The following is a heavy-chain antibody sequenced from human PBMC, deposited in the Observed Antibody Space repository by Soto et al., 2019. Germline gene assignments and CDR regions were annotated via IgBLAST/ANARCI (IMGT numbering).Heavy chain of an antibody. J-gene: IGHJ4*02. D-gene: IGHD7-27*01. Sequence: QVQLQQWGAGLLKPSETLSLTCAVYGGSFSGYYWNWIRQPPGKGLEWIGEINHSGSTNYNPSLKSRVTFSVATSKNQFSLKRSSVAAADTAVYYCAGGWGRIFDYWGQGTLVTVSS. CDR1: GGSFSGYY. V-gene: IGHV4-34*01. CDR3: AGGWGRIFDY. CDR2: INHSGST.